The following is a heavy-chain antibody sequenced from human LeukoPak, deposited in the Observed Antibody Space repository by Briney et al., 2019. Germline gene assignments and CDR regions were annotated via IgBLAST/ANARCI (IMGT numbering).Heavy chain of an antibody. J-gene: IGHJ4*02. V-gene: IGHV3-23*01. CDR2: ISGSGGST. Sequence: GGSLRLSCAASGFTFSSYAMSWVRQAPGKGLEWVSAISGSGGSTYYADSVKGRFTISRDNSKNTLYLQMNSLRAEDTAVYYCAKYPQRYCSSTSCYLFDYWGQGTLVTVSS. CDR1: GFTFSSYA. CDR3: AKYPQRYCSSTSCYLFDY. D-gene: IGHD2-2*01.